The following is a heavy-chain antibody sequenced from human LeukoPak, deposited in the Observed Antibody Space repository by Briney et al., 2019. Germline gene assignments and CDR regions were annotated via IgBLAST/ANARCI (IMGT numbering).Heavy chain of an antibody. CDR3: ARVGEQQLVTN. Sequence: SVKVSCKASGGTFSSYAISWVRQAPGQGLEWMGGIIPILGTANYAQKFQGRVTITADKSTSTAYMELSSLRSEDTAVYYCARVGEQQLVTNWGQGTLVTVSS. CDR2: IIPILGTA. J-gene: IGHJ4*02. CDR1: GGTFSSYA. D-gene: IGHD6-13*01. V-gene: IGHV1-69*10.